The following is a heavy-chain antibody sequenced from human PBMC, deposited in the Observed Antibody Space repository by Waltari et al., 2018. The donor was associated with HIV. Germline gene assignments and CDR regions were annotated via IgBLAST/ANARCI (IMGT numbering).Heavy chain of an antibody. CDR2: ISSSSRYK. D-gene: IGHD2-15*01. V-gene: IGHV3-21*01. J-gene: IGHJ5*02. CDR1: GFTFSTYS. CDR3: ARDSNKYCSGGSCSRFDP. Sequence: EVQLVESGGGLVKRGGSLRLSCAASGFTFSTYSMHWVRQAPGKGLEWVSSISSSSRYKYYADSVKGRITISRDNAKNSLYLQMNSLRAEDTAVYYCARDSNKYCSGGSCSRFDPWGQGTLVTVSS.